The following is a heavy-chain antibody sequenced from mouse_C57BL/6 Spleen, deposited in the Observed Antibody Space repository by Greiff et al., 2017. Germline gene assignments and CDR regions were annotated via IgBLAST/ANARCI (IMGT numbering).Heavy chain of an antibody. J-gene: IGHJ3*01. CDR3: ARSSYYYGSSYDWFAY. D-gene: IGHD1-1*01. Sequence: VQLKQSGPVLVKPGASVKMSCKASGYTFTDYYMNWVKQSHGKSLEWIGVINPYNGGTSYNQKFKGKATLTVDKSSSTAYMELNSLTSEDSAVYYGARSSYYYGSSYDWFAYWGQGTLVTVSA. V-gene: IGHV1-19*01. CDR2: INPYNGGT. CDR1: GYTFTDYY.